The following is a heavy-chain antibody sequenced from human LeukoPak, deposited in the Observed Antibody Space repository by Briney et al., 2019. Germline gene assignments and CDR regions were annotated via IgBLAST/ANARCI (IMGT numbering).Heavy chain of an antibody. J-gene: IGHJ4*02. D-gene: IGHD4-17*01. Sequence: PGGSLRLSCAASGFAFSSYAMSWVRQAPGKGLEWVSAISGSGGSTYYADSVKGRFTISRDNSKNTLYLQMNSLRAEDTAVYYCAKDPDGMTTVTHWGQGTLVTVSS. V-gene: IGHV3-23*01. CDR2: ISGSGGST. CDR3: AKDPDGMTTVTH. CDR1: GFAFSSYA.